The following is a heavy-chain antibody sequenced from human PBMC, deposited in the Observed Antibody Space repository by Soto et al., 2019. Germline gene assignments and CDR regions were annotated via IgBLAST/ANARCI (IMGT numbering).Heavy chain of an antibody. CDR3: AKDFGYGDAVADY. V-gene: IGHV3-30*18. J-gene: IGHJ4*02. Sequence: SLRLSCAASGFTFSSYGMHWVRQAPGKGLEWVAVISYDGSNKYYADSVKGRFTISRDNSKNTLYLQMNSLRAEDTAVYYCAKDFGYGDAVADYWGQGTLVTVSS. CDR2: ISYDGSNK. D-gene: IGHD4-17*01. CDR1: GFTFSSYG.